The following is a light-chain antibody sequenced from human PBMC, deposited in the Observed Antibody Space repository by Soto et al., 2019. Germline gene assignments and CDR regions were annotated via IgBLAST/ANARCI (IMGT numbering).Light chain of an antibody. CDR2: GAS. J-gene: IGKJ3*01. Sequence: EIVLTQSPGTLSLSPGATATLSCRASQSVSRNYLAWFQQKPGQAPRLLIHGASSRAAGTPARFSGSGSGTDFALTISRLEPEDFAVYYCHHYGDSPIYTFGPGTKVDFK. CDR1: QSVSRNY. V-gene: IGKV3-20*01. CDR3: HHYGDSPIYT.